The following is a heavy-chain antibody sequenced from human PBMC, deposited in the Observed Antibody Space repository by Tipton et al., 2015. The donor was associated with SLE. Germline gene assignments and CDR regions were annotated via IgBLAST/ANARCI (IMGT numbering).Heavy chain of an antibody. J-gene: IGHJ4*02. Sequence: GSLRLSCAASGFTFSSYWMSWVRQAPGKGLEWVSYISSSSSTIYYADSVKGRFTISRDNAKNSLYLQMNSLRAEDTAVYYCAREGAIVGAPGYFDYWGQGTLVTVSS. CDR1: GFTFSSYW. D-gene: IGHD1-26*01. CDR3: AREGAIVGAPGYFDY. V-gene: IGHV3-48*01. CDR2: ISSSSSTI.